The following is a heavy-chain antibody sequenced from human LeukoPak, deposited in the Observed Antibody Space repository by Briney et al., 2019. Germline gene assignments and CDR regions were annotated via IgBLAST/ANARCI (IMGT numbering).Heavy chain of an antibody. CDR3: AKGRSWDDLVRGGYDAFDI. CDR2: ISGSGVSA. D-gene: IGHD3-10*01. V-gene: IGHV3-23*01. Sequence: GGSLRLSCAASGFTFSSYAMGWVRQAPGKGLEWVSTISGSGVSAYYADSVKGRFTMSRDNSKNTLYVQMHSLRAEDTAVYYCAKGRSWDDLVRGGYDAFDIWGRGTMVTVSS. CDR1: GFTFSSYA. J-gene: IGHJ3*02.